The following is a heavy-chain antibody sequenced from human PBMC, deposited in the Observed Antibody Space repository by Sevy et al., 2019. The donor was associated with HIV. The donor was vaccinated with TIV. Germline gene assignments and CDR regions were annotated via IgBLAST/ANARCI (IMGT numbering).Heavy chain of an antibody. V-gene: IGHV3-30*04. D-gene: IGHD1-26*01. CDR2: TSYDGSHK. J-gene: IGHJ1*01. CDR3: ARGENDDEFFQY. CDR1: GFIFSNFA. Sequence: GGFLRLSCTVSGFIFSNFAMHWVRQAPGKGLEWVAVTSYDGSHKYYADSVKDRFTVSRDNSRNILSLEMNSLRRDDAAVYYCARGENDDEFFQYWGQGTLVTVSS.